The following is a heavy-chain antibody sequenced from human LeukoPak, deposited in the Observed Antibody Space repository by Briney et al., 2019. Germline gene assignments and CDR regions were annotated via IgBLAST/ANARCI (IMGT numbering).Heavy chain of an antibody. CDR2: IYPDDSDT. V-gene: IGHV5-51*01. Sequence: GESLKISCKGSGHSFTNYWIGWVRQMPGKGLEWMGIIYPDDSDTRYSPSFQGQVTISADKSINTAYLQWSSLKASDTAMYYCARGYYDILTGPSGDAFDIWGQGTMVTVSS. CDR1: GHSFTNYW. D-gene: IGHD3-9*01. J-gene: IGHJ3*02. CDR3: ARGYYDILTGPSGDAFDI.